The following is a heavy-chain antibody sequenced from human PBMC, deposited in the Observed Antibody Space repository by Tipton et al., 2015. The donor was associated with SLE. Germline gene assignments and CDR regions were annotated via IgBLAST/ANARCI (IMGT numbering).Heavy chain of an antibody. J-gene: IGHJ3*02. CDR1: GGSISSSIW. V-gene: IGHV4-4*02. CDR2: IYHSGNT. CDR3: ATHTQALDI. Sequence: TLSLTCAVSGGSISSSIWWSWVRQPPGKGLEWIAEIYHSGNTKDNPSLKSRVTISVDKSKNQFSLKLSSVTAADTAIYYCATHTQALDIWGQGTMVTVSS.